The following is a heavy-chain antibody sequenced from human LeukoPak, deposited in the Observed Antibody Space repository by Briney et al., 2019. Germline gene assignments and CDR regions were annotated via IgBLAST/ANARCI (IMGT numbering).Heavy chain of an antibody. CDR1: GGSFSGYY. J-gene: IGHJ2*01. CDR2: INHSGST. CDR3: ARHGQAYSSGWIWYFDL. V-gene: IGHV4-34*01. D-gene: IGHD6-19*01. Sequence: PSETLSLTCAVYGGSFSGYYWSWIRQPPGKGLEWIGEINHSGSTNYNPSLKSRVTISVDTSKNQFSLKLSSVTAADTAVYYCARHGQAYSSGWIWYFDLWGRGTPVTVSS.